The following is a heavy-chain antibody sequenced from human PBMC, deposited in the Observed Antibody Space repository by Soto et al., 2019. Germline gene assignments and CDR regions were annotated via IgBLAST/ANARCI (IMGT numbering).Heavy chain of an antibody. J-gene: IGHJ4*02. CDR3: ATDSNYDVSNSF. D-gene: IGHD3-3*01. CDR1: GGTLNNYA. Sequence: SVKVSCKASGGTLNNYAINWVRQAPGQGLEWMGGILPVSAPPDYAQKFQGRVSITADHSTSTVYMELPRLKSDDTAVYFCATDSNYDVSNSFWGQGTLVTVSS. V-gene: IGHV1-69*13. CDR2: ILPVSAPP.